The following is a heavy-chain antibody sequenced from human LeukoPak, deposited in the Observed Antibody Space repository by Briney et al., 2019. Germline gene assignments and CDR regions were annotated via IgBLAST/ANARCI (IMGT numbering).Heavy chain of an antibody. CDR1: GFTFDDYT. Sequence: GGSLRLSCAASGFTFDDYTMHWVRQAPGKGLEWVSLVSWDGDNTYYADSVKGRFTIYRDNSKNTLYLQMNSLRAEDTAVYYCARDGDWGRYDHWGQGTLVIVSS. J-gene: IGHJ4*02. CDR3: ARDGDWGRYDH. CDR2: VSWDGDNT. V-gene: IGHV3-43*01. D-gene: IGHD7-27*01.